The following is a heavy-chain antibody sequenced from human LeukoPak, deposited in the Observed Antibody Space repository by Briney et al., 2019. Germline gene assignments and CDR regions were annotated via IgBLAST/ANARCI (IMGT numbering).Heavy chain of an antibody. D-gene: IGHD6-25*01. Sequence: PSETRSLASNVSAGSISNHYWRCIRQPPEEWLGWIGSIYYSGTTNYTPSLKSRVTMAVYTSGNQFSLKLTSVIAADTAIYFCARGGGGIAADYWGPGALVTVSS. V-gene: IGHV4-59*11. CDR2: IYYSGTT. CDR1: AGSISNHY. CDR3: ARGGGGIAADY. J-gene: IGHJ4*02.